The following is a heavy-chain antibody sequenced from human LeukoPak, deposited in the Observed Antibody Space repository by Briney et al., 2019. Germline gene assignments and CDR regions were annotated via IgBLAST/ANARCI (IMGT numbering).Heavy chain of an antibody. CDR1: GGSISSGDYY. J-gene: IGHJ4*02. CDR3: ARGEYSGYDPY. V-gene: IGHV4-30-4*08. D-gene: IGHD5-12*01. CDR2: IYYSGST. Sequence: SETLSLTCTVSGGSISSGDYYWSWIRQPPGKGLEWIGYIYYSGSTYYNPSLKSRVTISVDTSKNQFSLKLSSVTAADTAVYYYARGEYSGYDPYWGQGTLVAVSS.